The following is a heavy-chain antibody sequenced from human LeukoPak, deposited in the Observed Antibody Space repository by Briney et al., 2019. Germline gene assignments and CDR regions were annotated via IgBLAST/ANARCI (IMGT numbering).Heavy chain of an antibody. CDR3: ARDRDYYDSSAQGS. CDR2: ISYDGSNK. V-gene: IGHV3-30*03. Sequence: GGSLRLSCAASGFTFDDYGMSWVRQAPGKGLEWVAVISYDGSNKYYPDSVKGRFTISRDNSKNTLYLQMNSLRAEDTAVYYCARDRDYYDSSAQGSWGQGTLVTVSS. J-gene: IGHJ4*02. D-gene: IGHD3-22*01. CDR1: GFTFDDYG.